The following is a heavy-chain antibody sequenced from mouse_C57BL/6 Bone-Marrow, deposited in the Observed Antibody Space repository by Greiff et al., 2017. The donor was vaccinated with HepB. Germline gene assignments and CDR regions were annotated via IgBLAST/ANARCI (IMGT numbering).Heavy chain of an antibody. Sequence: EVKLMESGGGLVKPGGSLKLSCAASGFTFSDYGMHWVRQAPEKGLEWVAYISSGSSTIYYADTVKGRFTISRDNAKNTLFLQMTSLRSEDTAMYYCARKAITTVVAYYAMDYWGQGTSVTVSS. V-gene: IGHV5-17*01. J-gene: IGHJ4*01. CDR1: GFTFSDYG. CDR2: ISSGSSTI. CDR3: ARKAITTVVAYYAMDY. D-gene: IGHD1-1*01.